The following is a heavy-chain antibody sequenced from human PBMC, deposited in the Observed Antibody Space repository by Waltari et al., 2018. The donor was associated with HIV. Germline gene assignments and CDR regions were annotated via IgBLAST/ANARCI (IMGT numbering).Heavy chain of an antibody. CDR3: ARSASGNYYQDPADT. Sequence: QVQLVESGGGVGQPGGSLSLSCPASGCTFSEYAMHWVRQVPGRGIDGVAVLSYDVTKRYYGDSGNGRFTVSRDNSKNTLYLQMNSLTTDDTAMFYCARSASGNYYQDPADTWGQGTLVSVFS. CDR1: GCTFSEYA. D-gene: IGHD3-10*01. V-gene: IGHV3-30*01. CDR2: LSYDVTKR. J-gene: IGHJ5*02.